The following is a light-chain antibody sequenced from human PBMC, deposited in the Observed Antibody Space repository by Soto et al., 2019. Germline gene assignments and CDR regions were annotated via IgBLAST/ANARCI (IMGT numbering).Light chain of an antibody. V-gene: IGLV2-23*02. J-gene: IGLJ1*01. Sequence: QSALTQPASGSGSPGQSITISCPRTSNDVGIYNLVSWYQQHPGKAPKLVIYEVFRRPSGVSDRFSGSKSGNTASLTISGLQAEDEADYYCCSYAGSNTYVFRTGTKVTVL. CDR1: SNDVGIYNL. CDR2: EVF. CDR3: CSYAGSNTYV.